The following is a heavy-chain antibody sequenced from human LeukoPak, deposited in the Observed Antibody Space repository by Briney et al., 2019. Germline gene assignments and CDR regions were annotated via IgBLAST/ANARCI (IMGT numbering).Heavy chain of an antibody. J-gene: IGHJ5*02. Sequence: GGSLRLFCAASGFTFSSYAMHWVRQAPGKGLEWVAVISYDGSNKYYADSVKGRFTISRDNSKNTLYLQMNSLRAEDTAVYYCARDLRWFGELHWFDPWGQGTLVTVSS. CDR3: ARDLRWFGELHWFDP. D-gene: IGHD3-10*01. CDR1: GFTFSSYA. V-gene: IGHV3-30*04. CDR2: ISYDGSNK.